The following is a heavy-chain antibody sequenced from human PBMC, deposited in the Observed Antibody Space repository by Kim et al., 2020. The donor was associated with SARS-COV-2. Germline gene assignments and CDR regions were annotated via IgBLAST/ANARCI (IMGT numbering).Heavy chain of an antibody. V-gene: IGHV3-48*02. J-gene: IGHJ6*03. CDR1: GFTFSSYS. CDR2: ISSSSSTI. CDR3: ARAAYDSSGPPNYYYYYMDV. D-gene: IGHD3-22*01. Sequence: GGSLRLSCAASGFTFSSYSMHWVRQAPGKGLEWVSYISSSSSTIYYADSVKGRFTISRDNVKNSLYLQMNSLRDEDTAVYYCARAAYDSSGPPNYYYYYMDVWGKGTPVTVSS.